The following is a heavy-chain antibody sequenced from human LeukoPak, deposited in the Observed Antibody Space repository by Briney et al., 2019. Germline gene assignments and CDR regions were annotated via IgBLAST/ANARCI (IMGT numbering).Heavy chain of an antibody. Sequence: SVKVSCNASGGTFSSYAISWVRQAPGQGLEWMGGVIPIFGTANYAQKFQGRVTITADESRSTAYMELSSLRSEDTAVYYCARRGLGDSSGYQDIHFDYWGQGTLVTVSS. V-gene: IGHV1-69*13. CDR3: ARRGLGDSSGYQDIHFDY. CDR1: GGTFSSYA. D-gene: IGHD3-22*01. CDR2: VIPIFGTA. J-gene: IGHJ4*02.